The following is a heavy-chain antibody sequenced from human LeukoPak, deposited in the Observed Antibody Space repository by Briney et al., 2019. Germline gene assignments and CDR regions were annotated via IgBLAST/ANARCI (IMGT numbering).Heavy chain of an antibody. J-gene: IGHJ4*02. V-gene: IGHV3-66*02. CDR2: IYSGGST. D-gene: IGHD3-10*01. Sequence: PGGSLRLSCAASGFTVSSNYMSWVRQAPGKGLEWVSVIYSGGSTYYADSVKGRFTISRDNSMNTLYLQMNSLRAEDTAVYYCARDRAGDYADYWGQGTLVTVSS. CDR3: ARDRAGDYADY. CDR1: GFTVSSNY.